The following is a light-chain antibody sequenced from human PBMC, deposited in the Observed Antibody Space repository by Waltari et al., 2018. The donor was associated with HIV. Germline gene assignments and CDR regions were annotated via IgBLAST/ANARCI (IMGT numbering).Light chain of an antibody. Sequence: QSALTQPPSASGSPGQSVTISCPGTSSDVGGYNYVSWYQQHPCEAPILIIYDVTTRPSGVPDLFSGSKSGNTASLTVSGLQAEDEAEYYCNSYAGSSKSYVFGTGTKVTVL. V-gene: IGLV2-8*01. CDR1: SSDVGGYNY. CDR2: DVT. CDR3: NSYAGSSKSYV. J-gene: IGLJ1*01.